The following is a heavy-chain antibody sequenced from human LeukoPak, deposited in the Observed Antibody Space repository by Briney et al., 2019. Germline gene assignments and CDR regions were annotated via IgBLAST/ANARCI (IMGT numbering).Heavy chain of an antibody. CDR3: ASPSTIGYSSAWYVLADAFDI. Sequence: SETLSLTCTVSGFSISSGYYWGWIRQPPGKGLEWIGSIDHSGSTYYNPSLKSRVTISVDTSKNQFSLKLSSVTAADTAVYYCASPSTIGYSSAWYVLADAFDIWGQGTMVTVSS. CDR1: GFSISSGYY. CDR2: IDHSGST. J-gene: IGHJ3*02. V-gene: IGHV4-38-2*02. D-gene: IGHD6-19*01.